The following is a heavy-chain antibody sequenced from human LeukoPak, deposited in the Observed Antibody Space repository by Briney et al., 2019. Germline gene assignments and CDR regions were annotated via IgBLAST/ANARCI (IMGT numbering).Heavy chain of an antibody. CDR1: GGSVSSGSYY. D-gene: IGHD1-26*01. Sequence: SETLSLTCTVSGGSVSSGSYYWSWIRQPPGKGLEWIGYIYYSGSTNCNPSLKSRVTISVDTSKNQFSLKLSSVTAADTAVYYCARDGSYYDSYSYAFDIWGQGTMVTVSS. CDR2: IYYSGST. CDR3: ARDGSYYDSYSYAFDI. J-gene: IGHJ3*02. V-gene: IGHV4-61*01.